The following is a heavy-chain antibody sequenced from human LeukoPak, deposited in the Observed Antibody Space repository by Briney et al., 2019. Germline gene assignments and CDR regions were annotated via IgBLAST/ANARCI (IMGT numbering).Heavy chain of an antibody. Sequence: ASVKVSCKASGYTFTSHGLSWARQAPGQGLEWMGWISIYSGNTNYAQKFQDRISMTTDTSTNTAYMELRSLKSDDTAVYYRARDPGGTWGFDYWGQGALVTVSS. V-gene: IGHV1-18*01. J-gene: IGHJ4*02. D-gene: IGHD7-27*01. CDR3: ARDPGGTWGFDY. CDR2: ISIYSGNT. CDR1: GYTFTSHG.